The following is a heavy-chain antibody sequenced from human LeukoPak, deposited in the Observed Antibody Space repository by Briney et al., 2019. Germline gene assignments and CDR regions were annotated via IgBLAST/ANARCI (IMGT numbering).Heavy chain of an antibody. V-gene: IGHV4-39*07. CDR2: FYYSGST. Sequence: TSETLSLTCTVSGGSITSSSYYWGWIRQPPGKGLEWIGSFYYSGSTYYNPSLKSRVTISVDTSKNQFSLKLSSVTAADTAVYYCARRVLYYGSGSHNWFDPWGQGTLVTVSS. J-gene: IGHJ5*02. D-gene: IGHD3-10*01. CDR3: ARRVLYYGSGSHNWFDP. CDR1: GGSITSSSYY.